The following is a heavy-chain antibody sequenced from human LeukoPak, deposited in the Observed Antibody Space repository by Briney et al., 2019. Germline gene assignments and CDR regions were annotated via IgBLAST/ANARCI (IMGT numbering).Heavy chain of an antibody. J-gene: IGHJ5*02. D-gene: IGHD2-2*01. CDR3: ARHFSPYCSSTSCYESPYNWFDP. V-gene: IGHV4-39*01. Sequence: SETLSLTCTVSGGSISSSSYSWGWIRQPPGKGLEWIGSIYYSGSTYYNPSLKSRVTISVDTSKNQFSLKLSSVTAADTAVYYCARHFSPYCSSTSCYESPYNWFDPWGQGTLVTVSS. CDR2: IYYSGST. CDR1: GGSISSSSYS.